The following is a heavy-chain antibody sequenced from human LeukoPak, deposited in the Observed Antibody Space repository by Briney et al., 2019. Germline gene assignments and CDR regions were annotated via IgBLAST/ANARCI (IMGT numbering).Heavy chain of an antibody. J-gene: IGHJ3*02. Sequence: SETLSLTCTVSGASISSYYWSWIRQPPPKGLECMGYFHYSGCTNYNPSLKSRVTISVDTSRNQFSLKLNSVTAADTAVYYCARLGLPNAFDIWGQGTMVTVSS. V-gene: IGHV4-59*08. D-gene: IGHD5-12*01. CDR3: ARLGLPNAFDI. CDR1: GASISSYY. CDR2: FHYSGCT.